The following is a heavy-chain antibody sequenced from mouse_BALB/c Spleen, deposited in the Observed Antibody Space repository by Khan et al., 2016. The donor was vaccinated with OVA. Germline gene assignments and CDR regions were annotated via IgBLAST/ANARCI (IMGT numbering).Heavy chain of an antibody. D-gene: IGHD2-10*01. CDR3: ARPPYFSYTLDY. V-gene: IGHV9-3-1*01. J-gene: IGHJ4*01. Sequence: QIQLVQSGPELKKPGETVKISCKASGYTFTNYGMNWVKQSPGKALKWMGWINTYPGEPTYADDFKGRFAFSLETSASTAYLQINNLKNEDTATYFCARPPYFSYTLDYWGQGTSVTVSS. CDR1: GYTFTNYG. CDR2: INTYPGEP.